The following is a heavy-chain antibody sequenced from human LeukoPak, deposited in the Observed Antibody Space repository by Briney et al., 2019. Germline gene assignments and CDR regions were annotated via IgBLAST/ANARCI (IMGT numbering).Heavy chain of an antibody. CDR1: GFTFSDYY. CDR3: AREQLPGYYYYGMDV. J-gene: IGHJ6*02. D-gene: IGHD6-6*01. V-gene: IGHV3-11*04. CDR2: ISSSGSTI. Sequence: GGSLRLSCAASGFTFSDYYMSWIRQAPGKGLEWVSYISSSGSTIYYADSVKGRFTISRDNSKNTLYLQMNSLRAEDTAVYYCAREQLPGYYYYGMDVWGQGTTVTVSS.